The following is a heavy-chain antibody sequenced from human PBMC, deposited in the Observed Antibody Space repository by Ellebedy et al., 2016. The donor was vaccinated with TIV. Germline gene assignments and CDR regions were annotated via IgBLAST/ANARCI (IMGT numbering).Heavy chain of an antibody. J-gene: IGHJ4*02. Sequence: MPSETLSLTCAVSGGSISSGGYSWSWIRQPPGKGLEWIGEINHSGSTNYNPSLKSRVTISVDTYKNQFSLKLSSVTAADTAVYYCAREAIVVVVAATRGFDYWGQGTLVTVSS. V-gene: IGHV4-34*01. CDR2: INHSGST. D-gene: IGHD2-15*01. CDR3: AREAIVVVVAATRGFDY. CDR1: GGSISSGGYS.